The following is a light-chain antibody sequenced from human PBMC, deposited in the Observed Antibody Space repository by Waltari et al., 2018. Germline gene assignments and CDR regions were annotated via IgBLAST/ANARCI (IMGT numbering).Light chain of an antibody. J-gene: IGKJ1*01. CDR2: AAS. CDR3: QQSYSQTRT. CDR1: QHISSW. Sequence: DIQMTQSPSSVSASVGDRVTLTCRASQHISSWLAWYQQKPGKAPKLLIYAASSLQSGIPSRFSGSGSGRDFTLSISSLQPEDFATYCCQQSYSQTRTFGQGTKVEIK. V-gene: IGKV1-12*01.